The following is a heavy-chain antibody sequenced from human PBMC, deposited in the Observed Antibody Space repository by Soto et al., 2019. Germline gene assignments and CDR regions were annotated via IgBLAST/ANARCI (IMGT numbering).Heavy chain of an antibody. J-gene: IGHJ4*02. CDR2: INPSGGST. V-gene: IGHV1-46*01. CDR3: ARTNPHCGGDCYHTSYYFDY. CDR1: GYTFTSYY. D-gene: IGHD2-21*02. Sequence: ASVKVSCKASGYTFTSYYMHWVRQAPGQRLEWMGIINPSGGSTSYAQKFQGRVTMTRDTSTSTVYMELSSLRSEDTAVYYCARTNPHCGGDCYHTSYYFDYWGQGTLVTVSS.